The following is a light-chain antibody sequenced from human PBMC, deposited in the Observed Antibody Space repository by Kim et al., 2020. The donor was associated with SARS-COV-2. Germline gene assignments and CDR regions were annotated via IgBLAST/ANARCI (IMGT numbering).Light chain of an antibody. Sequence: SASVGDRVTITCRASQDISSFLAWIQQKPGKAPKRLIYGASTLQSGVPSRFSGSGSGTEFTLTISSLQPEDVATYFCLQHKTYPYTFGQGTKLDIK. CDR3: LQHKTYPYT. V-gene: IGKV1-17*03. CDR2: GAS. CDR1: QDISSF. J-gene: IGKJ2*01.